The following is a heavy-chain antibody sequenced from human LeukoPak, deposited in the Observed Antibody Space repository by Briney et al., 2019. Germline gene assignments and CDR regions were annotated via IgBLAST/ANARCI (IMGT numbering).Heavy chain of an antibody. D-gene: IGHD1-1*01. CDR2: IIPIFGTA. Sequence: SVKVSCKASGGTFSSYAISWVRQAPGQGLEWMGGIIPIFGTANYAQKFQGRVTITADESTSTAYMELRSLRSDDTAVYYCARDVGTGSQISPYYNWFDPWGQGTLVPVSS. V-gene: IGHV1-69*13. CDR3: ARDVGTGSQISPYYNWFDP. J-gene: IGHJ5*02. CDR1: GGTFSSYA.